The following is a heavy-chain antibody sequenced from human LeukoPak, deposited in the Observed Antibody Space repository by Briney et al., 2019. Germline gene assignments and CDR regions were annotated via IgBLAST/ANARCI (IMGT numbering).Heavy chain of an antibody. D-gene: IGHD4-11*01. Sequence: GRSLRLSCAASGFTFSSYGMHWVRQAPGKGLEWVAVISYDGSNKYYADSVKGRFTISRDNSKNTLYLQMNSLRAEDTAVYYCAKDLHEGYYYYYYGMDVWGQGTTVTVSS. CDR1: GFTFSSYG. CDR3: AKDLHEGYYYYYYGMDV. CDR2: ISYDGSNK. V-gene: IGHV3-30*18. J-gene: IGHJ6*02.